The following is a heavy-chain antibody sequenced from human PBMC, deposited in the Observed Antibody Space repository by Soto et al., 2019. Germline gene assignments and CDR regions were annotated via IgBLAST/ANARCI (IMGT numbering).Heavy chain of an antibody. D-gene: IGHD5-18*01. V-gene: IGHV1-18*01. CDR3: ARDPALHLDTAQKVDC. CDR2: ISAYNGNT. J-gene: IGHJ4*02. CDR1: GYTFTSYG. Sequence: QVQLVQSGAEVKKPGASVKVSCKASGYTFTSYGISWVRQAPGQGLEWMGWISAYNGNTKYAQKLQGRVTMTTDTAPSTAYMEVRSLRSDDTAVYCCARDPALHLDTAQKVDCWGQGTVVTATS.